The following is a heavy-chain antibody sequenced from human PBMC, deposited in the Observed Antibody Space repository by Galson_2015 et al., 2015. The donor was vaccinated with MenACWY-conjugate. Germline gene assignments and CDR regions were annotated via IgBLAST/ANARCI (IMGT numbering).Heavy chain of an antibody. J-gene: IGHJ4*02. D-gene: IGHD5-24*01. CDR1: GFTFANAW. V-gene: IGHV3-15*01. CDR2: IKSKTYGGTT. CDR3: ATSGPEMAKFDRHG. Sequence: SLRLSCAASGFTFANAWMTWVRQAPGKGLEWVGHIKSKTYGGTTDYAAPVKGRFTISRDDSKNTLYLQLNGLKTEDTAVYYCATSGPEMAKFDRHGWGQGTLVTFSS.